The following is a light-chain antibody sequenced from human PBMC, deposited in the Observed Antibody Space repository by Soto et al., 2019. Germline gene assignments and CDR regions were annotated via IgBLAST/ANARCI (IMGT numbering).Light chain of an antibody. CDR1: SSDFGGYNH. Sequence: QSALTQPRSVSGSPGQSVTISCTGTSSDFGGYNHVSWYQQYPGTAPKLMIYGVSQRPSGVPDRFSGSKSGNTASLTVSGLQADDESDYYCCSYGRSHVVFGGGTKLTVL. J-gene: IGLJ2*01. CDR2: GVS. CDR3: CSYGRSHVV. V-gene: IGLV2-11*01.